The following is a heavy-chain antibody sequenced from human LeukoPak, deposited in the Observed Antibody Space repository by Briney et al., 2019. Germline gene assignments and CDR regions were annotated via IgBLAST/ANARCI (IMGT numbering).Heavy chain of an antibody. CDR1: EFSVGSNY. V-gene: IGHV3-20*04. J-gene: IGHJ4*02. D-gene: IGHD1-26*01. Sequence: GGSLRLSCAASEFSVGSNYMTWVRQAPGKGLEWVSGINWNGGSTGYADSVKGRFTISRDNAKNSLYLQMNSLRAEDTAIYYCARSGPVVARRPFDYWGQGTLVTVSS. CDR2: INWNGGST. CDR3: ARSGPVVARRPFDY.